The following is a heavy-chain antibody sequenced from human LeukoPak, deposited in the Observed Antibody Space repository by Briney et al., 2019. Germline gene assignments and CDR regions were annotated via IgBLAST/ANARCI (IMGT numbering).Heavy chain of an antibody. CDR2: VSGSGGTS. CDR3: AKDRAAMAPGDFDY. D-gene: IGHD5-18*01. V-gene: IGHV3-23*01. J-gene: IGHJ4*02. CDR1: GFTFSAYA. Sequence: QPGGSLRLSCAASGFTFSAYAMSWVRQAPGKGLEWVSTVSGSGGTSFSADSVKGRFSISRDNSKNALYLQMNSLRAEDTAVYYCAKDRAAMAPGDFDYWGQGTLVTVPS.